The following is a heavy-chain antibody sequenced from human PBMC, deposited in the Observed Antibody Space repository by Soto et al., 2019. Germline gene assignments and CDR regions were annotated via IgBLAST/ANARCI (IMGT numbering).Heavy chain of an antibody. D-gene: IGHD5-18*01. J-gene: IGHJ4*02. CDR1: GFSLSSYS. V-gene: IGHV3-21*01. CDR3: APLWIQLWDDY. Sequence: EVQLVESGGGLVKPGGSLRLSCAASGFSLSSYSMNWVRQAPGKGLEWVSSISSSSSYIYYADSVKGRFTISRDNAKTSLCLQMNSLRAEDTAVYYCAPLWIQLWDDYWGQGTLVTVSS. CDR2: ISSSSSYI.